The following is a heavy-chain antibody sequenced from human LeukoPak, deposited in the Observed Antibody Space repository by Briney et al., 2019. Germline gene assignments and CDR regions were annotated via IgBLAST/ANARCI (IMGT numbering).Heavy chain of an antibody. Sequence: GGSLRLSCVASGFTFSSFEMNWVRQAPGKGLEWVSYISSSSSTIYYADSVKGRFTISRDNAKNSLYLQMNSLRAEDTAVYYCAGQTRLDYWGQGTLVTVSS. J-gene: IGHJ4*02. CDR3: AGQTRLDY. V-gene: IGHV3-48*01. CDR1: GFTFSSFE. CDR2: ISSSSSTI.